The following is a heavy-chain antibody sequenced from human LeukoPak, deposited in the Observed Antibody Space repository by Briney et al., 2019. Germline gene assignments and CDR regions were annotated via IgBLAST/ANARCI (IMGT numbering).Heavy chain of an antibody. CDR2: ISDSGGST. V-gene: IGHV3-23*01. CDR1: GFTFSNYD. J-gene: IGHJ5*02. Sequence: GGSLRLSCAASGFTFSNYDMSWVRQAPGKGLEWVSSISDSGGSTYYADSVKGRFTISRDNSKNTLYLQMTNLRAADTAVYYCAKDLSRAVAADWFDPWDQGSLVTVS. D-gene: IGHD6-19*01. CDR3: AKDLSRAVAADWFDP.